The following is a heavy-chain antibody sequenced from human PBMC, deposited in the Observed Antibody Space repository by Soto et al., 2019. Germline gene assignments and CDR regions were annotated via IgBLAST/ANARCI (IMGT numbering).Heavy chain of an antibody. CDR2: INPSTGGT. D-gene: IGHD3-16*01. CDR3: ARDLGGLGDPFDN. V-gene: IGHV1-2*02. CDR1: GYTFTGYY. J-gene: IGHJ4*02. Sequence: QVHLVQSGAEVKKAGASVKVSCKASGYTFTGYYIHWVRQAPGQGFEWVGWINPSTGGTSYAQKFQGRVTVTRDTSINTAYMELTRLRSNDTAVYYCARDLGGLGDPFDNWGQGTRVTVFS.